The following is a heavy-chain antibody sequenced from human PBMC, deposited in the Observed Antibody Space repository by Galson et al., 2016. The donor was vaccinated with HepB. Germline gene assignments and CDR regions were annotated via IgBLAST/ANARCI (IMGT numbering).Heavy chain of an antibody. CDR2: VFHSGSS. J-gene: IGHJ5*02. CDR1: GGSISSSNW. V-gene: IGHV4-4*02. CDR3: ARAATPYGSGSYYSP. Sequence: ETLSLTCAVSGGSISSSNWWSWVRQPPGKGLEWIGEVFHSGSSNYNPSLKSRVTLSVDKSKNHFSLNLNSVSAADTAIYYCARAATPYGSGSYYSPWGQGTLVTVSS. D-gene: IGHD3-10*01.